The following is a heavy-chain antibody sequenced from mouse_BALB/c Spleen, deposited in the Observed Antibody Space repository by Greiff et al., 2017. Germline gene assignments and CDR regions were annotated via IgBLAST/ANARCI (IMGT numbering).Heavy chain of an antibody. Sequence: EVQLQESGAGLVKPGGSLKLSCAASGFTFSSYAMSWVRQTPEKRLEWVATISSGGSYTYYPDSVKGRFTISRDNAKNTLYLHMSSLRSEDTAMYYSAGQEDYSYSSTWYFDVWGAGTTVTVSS. J-gene: IGHJ1*01. CDR3: AGQEDYSYSSTWYFDV. D-gene: IGHD1-1*01. V-gene: IGHV5-9-3*01. CDR2: ISSGGSYT. CDR1: GFTFSSYA.